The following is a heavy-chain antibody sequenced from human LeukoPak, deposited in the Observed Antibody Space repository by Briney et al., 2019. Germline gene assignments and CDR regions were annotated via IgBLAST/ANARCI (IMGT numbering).Heavy chain of an antibody. V-gene: IGHV4-31*03. Sequence: SQTLSLTCTVSGGSISSGGYYWSWIRQHPGKGLEWIGYIYYSGSTYYNPSLKSRVTISVDTSKNQFSLKLSSVTAADTAVYYCARGRFSGYSPYGMDVWGQGTTVTVSS. J-gene: IGHJ6*02. D-gene: IGHD3-22*01. CDR1: GGSISSGGYY. CDR2: IYYSGST. CDR3: ARGRFSGYSPYGMDV.